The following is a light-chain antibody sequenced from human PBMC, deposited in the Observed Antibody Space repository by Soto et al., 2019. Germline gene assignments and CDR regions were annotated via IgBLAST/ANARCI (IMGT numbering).Light chain of an antibody. Sequence: QSVLTQPASASGSPGQSIAISCTGTSGDVGAYDYVSWYQHHPDKAPKLMIYEVSNRPSGVSDRFSGSKSVYTATLTISGLQAEXEADYYCASHTTSDTRVFGTGTKVTVL. CDR3: ASHTTSDTRV. V-gene: IGLV2-14*01. CDR1: SGDVGAYDY. J-gene: IGLJ1*01. CDR2: EVS.